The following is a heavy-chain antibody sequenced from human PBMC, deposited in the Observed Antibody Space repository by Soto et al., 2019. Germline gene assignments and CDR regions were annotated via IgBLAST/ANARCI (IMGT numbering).Heavy chain of an antibody. D-gene: IGHD6-13*01. CDR3: AREELEAGRGHFGC. V-gene: IGHV3-30-3*01. CDR1: GFTCSTSA. J-gene: IGHJ4*02. CDR2: ISYGGNNK. Sequence: QVQVVESGGGVVQPGGSLRLSCAASGFTCSTSAMHWVRQAPGKGLEWMAMISYGGNNKYYADSVKGRFTISRDIAESTLYLQMNSLRTEDTAVYYCAREELEAGRGHFGCWGQGTLVSVSS.